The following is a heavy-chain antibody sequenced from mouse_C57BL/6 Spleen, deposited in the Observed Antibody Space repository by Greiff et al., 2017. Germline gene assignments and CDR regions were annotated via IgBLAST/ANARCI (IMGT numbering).Heavy chain of an antibody. CDR2: IDPSDSET. CDR1: GYTFTSYW. V-gene: IGHV1-52*01. Sequence: VQLQQPGAELVRPGSSVKLSCKASGYTFTSYWMHWVKQRPIQGLEWIGNIDPSDSETHYNQKFKDKATLTVDQSSSTAYMKLSSLTSEDSAVYYCASTLGQAWFAYWGQGTLVTVSA. J-gene: IGHJ3*01. CDR3: ASTLGQAWFAY. D-gene: IGHD2-14*01.